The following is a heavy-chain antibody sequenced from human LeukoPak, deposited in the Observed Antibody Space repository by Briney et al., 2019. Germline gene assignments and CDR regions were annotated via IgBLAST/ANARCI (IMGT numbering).Heavy chain of an antibody. J-gene: IGHJ4*02. D-gene: IGHD2-15*01. CDR1: GVTVSNTW. CDR3: TTGGGTMDF. Sequence: GGSLRLSCTASGVTVSNTWMSWVRQAPGKGLEWVGLFTSRSAGGTIHYAAPVQGRFTILAEDSKNTWYLQMNGLQIEDTGIYYCTTGGGTMDFWGQGTLVTVS. CDR2: FTSRSAGGTI. V-gene: IGHV3-15*01.